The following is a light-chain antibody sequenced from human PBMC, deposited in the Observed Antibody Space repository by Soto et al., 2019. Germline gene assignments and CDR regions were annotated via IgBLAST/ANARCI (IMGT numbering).Light chain of an antibody. J-gene: IGLJ2*01. Sequence: SYELTQPTSVSVAPGKTARITCGGNNIGSKSVHWYQQKPGQAPVLVIYYDSDRPSGIPERFSGSNSGNTATLTISRVEAGDEADYYCQVWDSSSDHPFGGGTKLTVL. CDR1: NIGSKS. CDR3: QVWDSSSDHP. V-gene: IGLV3-21*04. CDR2: YDS.